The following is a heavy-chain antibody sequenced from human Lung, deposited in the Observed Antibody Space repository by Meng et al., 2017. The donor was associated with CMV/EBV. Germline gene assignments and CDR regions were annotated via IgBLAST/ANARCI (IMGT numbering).Heavy chain of an antibody. D-gene: IGHD3-10*01. V-gene: IGHV4-39*07. CDR1: DDSISSSSYY. J-gene: IGHJ6*01. Sequence: SXTLSLXCTVSDDSISSSSYYWGWMRQPPGKGLEWIGSIYYDGSTNYNPSLTSRVTISVEKSKNQFFLRLSSVTAADTAVYFCAREVQDYYGSGAYYNPYYYYGMDVWXQGTTVTVS. CDR3: AREVQDYYGSGAYYNPYYYYGMDV. CDR2: IYYDGST.